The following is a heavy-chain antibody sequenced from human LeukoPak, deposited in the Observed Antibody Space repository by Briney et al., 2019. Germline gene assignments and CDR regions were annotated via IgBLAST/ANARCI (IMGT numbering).Heavy chain of an antibody. J-gene: IGHJ6*02. CDR1: GGSFSGYY. V-gene: IGHV4-34*01. CDR2: INHSGST. CDR3: ARSFYYYYGMDV. Sequence: SETLSLTCAVYGGSFSGYYWSWIRQPPGKGLEWIGEINHSGSTNYNPSLKSRVTISVDTSKNQLSLKLSSVTAADTAVYYCARSFYYYYGMDVWGQGTTVTVSS.